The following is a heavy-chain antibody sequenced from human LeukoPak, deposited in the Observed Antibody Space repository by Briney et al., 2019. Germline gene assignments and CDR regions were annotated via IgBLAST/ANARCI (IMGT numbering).Heavy chain of an antibody. V-gene: IGHV4-59*01. Sequence: SETLSLTCTLSGGSISQYYWSWIRQPPGKGPEWIGYVYRSGNTDYNPSLKSRVTISVDTSKNHFSLNLTSVTAADTAVYYCARVKDFAYSFFDLWGRGTLVTVSS. CDR3: ARVKDFAYSFFDL. CDR2: VYRSGNT. J-gene: IGHJ2*01. CDR1: GGSISQYY.